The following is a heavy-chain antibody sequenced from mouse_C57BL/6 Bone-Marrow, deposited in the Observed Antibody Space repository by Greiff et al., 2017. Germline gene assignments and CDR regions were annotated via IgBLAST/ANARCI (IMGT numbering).Heavy chain of an antibody. CDR2: IDPANGNT. CDR1: GFNIKNTY. V-gene: IGHV14-3*01. CDR3: ASPPPYYYGRVYWYFDV. Sequence: VQLQQSVAELVRPGASVKLSCTASGFNIKNTYMHWVKQRPEQGLEWIGRIDPANGNTKYAPKFQGKATITAATSSNTAYLQLSGLTSEDTAIYYCASPPPYYYGRVYWYFDVWGTGTTVTVAS. D-gene: IGHD1-1*01. J-gene: IGHJ1*03.